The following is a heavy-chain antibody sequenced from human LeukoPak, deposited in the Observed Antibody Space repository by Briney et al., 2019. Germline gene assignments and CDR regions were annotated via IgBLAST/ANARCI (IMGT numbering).Heavy chain of an antibody. Sequence: GGSLRLSCAVSGFTVTSNYMSWVRQAPGKGLEWVSVIYSGGKTYYADSVMGRFTISRDNSKNTLYLQVNSLRPEDTAVYYCARDGGEHYYKNWGQGTLVTVSS. J-gene: IGHJ4*02. D-gene: IGHD3-10*01. CDR2: IYSGGKT. V-gene: IGHV3-66*02. CDR3: ARDGGEHYYKN. CDR1: GFTVTSNY.